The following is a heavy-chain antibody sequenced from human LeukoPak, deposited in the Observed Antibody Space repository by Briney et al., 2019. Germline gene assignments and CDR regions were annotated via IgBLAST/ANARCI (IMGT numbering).Heavy chain of an antibody. CDR2: ISAYNGNT. J-gene: IGHJ1*01. D-gene: IGHD2-15*01. CDR3: ARDSLVVVVGATHAYFQI. Sequence: ASVKVSCKASGYTFTNYGISWVRQAPGQGLEWMGWISAYNGNTNYAQKLQGRVTMTTDTSTSTAYMELRSLRSDDTAIYYCARDSLVVVVGATHAYFQIWGQGTLVTVSS. V-gene: IGHV1-18*01. CDR1: GYTFTNYG.